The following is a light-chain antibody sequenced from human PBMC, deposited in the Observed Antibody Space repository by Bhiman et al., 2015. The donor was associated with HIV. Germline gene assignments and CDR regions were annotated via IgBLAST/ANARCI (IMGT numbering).Light chain of an antibody. CDR3: QAWDSGSRV. Sequence: YELTQPPSVSVSPGQTARITCSGDKLGDKYSCWYQQKPGQSPVVVIYQDNRRPSGIPERFSGSSSGNTATLTISGSQAMDEADYYCQAWDSGSRVFGGGTKLTVL. CDR1: KLGDKY. V-gene: IGLV3-1*01. CDR2: QDN. J-gene: IGLJ2*01.